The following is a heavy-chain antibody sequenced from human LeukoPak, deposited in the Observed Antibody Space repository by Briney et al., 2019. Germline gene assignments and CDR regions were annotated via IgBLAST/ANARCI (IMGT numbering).Heavy chain of an antibody. D-gene: IGHD1-26*01. CDR3: AAIPGTVELDY. Sequence: GGSLRLACAASGFTFSSYSMNWVRQAPGKGLEWVSSISSSSSYIYYADSVKGRFTISRDNAKNSLYLQMNSLRAEDTAVYYCAAIPGTVELDYWGQGTLVTVSS. CDR2: ISSSSSYI. V-gene: IGHV3-21*01. CDR1: GFTFSSYS. J-gene: IGHJ4*02.